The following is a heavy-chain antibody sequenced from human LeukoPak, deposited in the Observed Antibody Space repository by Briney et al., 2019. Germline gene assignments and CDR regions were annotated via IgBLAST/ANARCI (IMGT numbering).Heavy chain of an antibody. CDR1: GFTFGSYA. J-gene: IGHJ3*02. CDR2: MSNTGGTT. Sequence: GGSLRLSCVASGFTFGSYAMSWVRQSPGMGLEWVSAMSNTGGTTYYAASVKGRFTISRDNSKNTLYLQMNSLRAEDTAVYYCAKGYYYDSSGIANAFDIWGQGTMVTVSS. CDR3: AKGYYYDSSGIANAFDI. D-gene: IGHD3-22*01. V-gene: IGHV3-23*01.